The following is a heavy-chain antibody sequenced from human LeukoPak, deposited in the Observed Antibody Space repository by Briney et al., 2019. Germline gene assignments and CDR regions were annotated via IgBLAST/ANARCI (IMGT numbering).Heavy chain of an antibody. CDR1: GGSISSYY. CDR2: IYYSGST. J-gene: IGHJ5*02. D-gene: IGHD5-24*01. CDR3: ARSVEVTTIFGFDP. Sequence: SETLSLTCTVSGGSISSYYWGWIRQPPGKGLEWIGYIYYSGSTNYNPSLKSRVTISVDTSKNQFSLKLSSVTAADTAAYYCARSVEVTTIFGFDPWGQGTLVTVSS. V-gene: IGHV4-59*08.